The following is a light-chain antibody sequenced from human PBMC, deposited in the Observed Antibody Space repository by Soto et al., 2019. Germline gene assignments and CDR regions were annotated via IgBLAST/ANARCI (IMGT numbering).Light chain of an antibody. V-gene: IGKV2-28*01. Sequence: DFVMTQSPLSLSVTPGEPASISCRSSQSLLHSNGYTYLYWYLQKPGQSPRLLISLVSNRASGVPDRVSGSGSGTDITLKISRVEADDVGVYYCMQYLQTWTFGQGTKVEVK. CDR1: QSLLHSNGYTY. CDR3: MQYLQTWT. CDR2: LVS. J-gene: IGKJ1*01.